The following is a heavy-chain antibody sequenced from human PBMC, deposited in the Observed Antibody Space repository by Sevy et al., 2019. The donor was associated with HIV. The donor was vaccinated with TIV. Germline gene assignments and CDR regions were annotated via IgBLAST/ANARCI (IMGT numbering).Heavy chain of an antibody. J-gene: IGHJ6*02. V-gene: IGHV1-18*01. CDR3: VGDPGYCSGGSCSEYYYYGMDV. D-gene: IGHD2-15*01. CDR2: ISAYNGNT. CDR1: GYTFTSYG. Sequence: ASVKVSCKASGYTFTSYGISWVRQAPGQGLEWMGWISAYNGNTNYAQKLQGRVTMTTDTSTSTAYMELRSLRSDDTAVYYWVGDPGYCSGGSCSEYYYYGMDVWGQGTTVTVSS.